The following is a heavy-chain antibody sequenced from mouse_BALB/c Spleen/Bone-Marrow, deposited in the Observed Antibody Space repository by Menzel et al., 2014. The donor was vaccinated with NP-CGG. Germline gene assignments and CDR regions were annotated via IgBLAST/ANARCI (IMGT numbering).Heavy chain of an antibody. Sequence: GAELVMPGASVKMSCKASGYTFTDYWMHWVKQRPGQGLEWIGAIDTSDSYTSYNQKFKGKATLTVDESSSTAYMQLSSLTSEDSAVYYCAREGYGYQYFDYWGQGTTLTVSS. CDR2: IDTSDSYT. CDR1: GYTFTDYW. V-gene: IGHV1-69*01. CDR3: AREGYGYQYFDY. J-gene: IGHJ2*01. D-gene: IGHD2-2*01.